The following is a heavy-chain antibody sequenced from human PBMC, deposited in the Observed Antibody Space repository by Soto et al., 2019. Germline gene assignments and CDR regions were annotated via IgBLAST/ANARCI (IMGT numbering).Heavy chain of an antibody. CDR3: ARYYWSLRYFDL. CDR1: GASISTQS. V-gene: IGHV4-4*07. Sequence: SETLSLTCSVSGASISTQSWSWIRQPAGKGLEWIGHVSHIGSADYSPSLKSRVTMSVDTSKNQFSLNLSSVSTADTAVYYCARYYWSLRYFDLWGQGTLVTVSS. D-gene: IGHD3-10*01. CDR2: VSHIGSA. J-gene: IGHJ4*02.